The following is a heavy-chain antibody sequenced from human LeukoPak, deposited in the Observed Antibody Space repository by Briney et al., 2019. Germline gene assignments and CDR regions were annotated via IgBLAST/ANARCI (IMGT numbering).Heavy chain of an antibody. V-gene: IGHV4-59*01. CDR1: GGSISSYY. CDR3: ARGPYGDYEYFQH. D-gene: IGHD4-17*01. J-gene: IGHJ1*01. Sequence: PSETLSLTCTVSGGSISSYYWSWIRQPPGKGLEWIGYIYYSGSTNYNPSLKSRVTISVDTSKNQFSLKLSSVTAADTAVYYCARGPYGDYEYFQHWGQGTLVTVSS. CDR2: IYYSGST.